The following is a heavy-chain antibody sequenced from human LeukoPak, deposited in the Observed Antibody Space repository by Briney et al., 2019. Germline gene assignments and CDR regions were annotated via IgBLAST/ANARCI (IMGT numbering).Heavy chain of an antibody. D-gene: IGHD1-7*01. J-gene: IGHJ4*02. V-gene: IGHV3-30*18. Sequence: GKSLRLSCAGSGFTFRSYGMHWVRQAPGKGLEWVAIISYDGSNKYSADSVKGRFTISRDNSQNILFLQMNSLRAEDTAVYYCAKDGKTRNWNYYQAKPVYWGQGTLVTVSS. CDR3: AKDGKTRNWNYYQAKPVY. CDR1: GFTFRSYG. CDR2: ISYDGSNK.